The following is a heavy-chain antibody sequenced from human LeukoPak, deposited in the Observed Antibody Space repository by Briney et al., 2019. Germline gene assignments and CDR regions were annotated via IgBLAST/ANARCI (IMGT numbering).Heavy chain of an antibody. CDR1: GYTFTGYY. CDR3: ARSELLVPAAMGSHY. CDR2: INPNSGGT. D-gene: IGHD2-2*01. V-gene: IGHV1-2*02. J-gene: IGHJ4*02. Sequence: ASVKVSCKASGYTFTGYYIHWVRQAPGQGLEWMGWINPNSGGTNYSQKFQGRVTMTWDTSISTGYMEVSRLRSDDTAVYYCARSELLVPAAMGSHYWGQGTLVTVSS.